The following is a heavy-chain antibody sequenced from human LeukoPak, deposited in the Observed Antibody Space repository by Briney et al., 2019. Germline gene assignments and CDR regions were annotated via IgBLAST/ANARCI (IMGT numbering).Heavy chain of an antibody. CDR2: ISSSSSTI. Sequence: GGSLRLSCAASGFTFSSYSMNWVRQAPGKGLEWVSYISSSSSTIYYADSVKGRFTISRDNAKNSLYLQMNSLRAEDTAVYYCARGQRITIFGVVIRPPPYFDYWGQGTLVTVSS. J-gene: IGHJ4*02. CDR1: GFTFSSYS. CDR3: ARGQRITIFGVVIRPPPYFDY. D-gene: IGHD3-3*01. V-gene: IGHV3-48*04.